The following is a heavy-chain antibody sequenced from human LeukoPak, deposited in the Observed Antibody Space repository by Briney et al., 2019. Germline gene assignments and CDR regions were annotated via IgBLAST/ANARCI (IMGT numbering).Heavy chain of an antibody. CDR3: AKDRGYSGSHYFDY. CDR2: ISGSGGST. CDR1: GFTFSSYG. D-gene: IGHD1-26*01. Sequence: GGALRLSCAASGFTFSSYGMSWVRQAPGKGLEWVSAISGSGGSTYYADSVKGRFTISRDNSKNTLYLQMNSLRAEDTAVYYCAKDRGYSGSHYFDYWGQGTLVTVSS. V-gene: IGHV3-23*01. J-gene: IGHJ4*02.